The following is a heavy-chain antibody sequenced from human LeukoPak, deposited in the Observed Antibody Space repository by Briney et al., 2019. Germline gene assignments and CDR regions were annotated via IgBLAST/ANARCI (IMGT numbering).Heavy chain of an antibody. CDR2: ISPSGGIT. CDR1: GYTFKSFD. CDR3: ASNERENHRWNSESGTYYYYYYMDV. D-gene: IGHD1-7*01. J-gene: IGHJ6*03. Sequence: GASVMVSCKASGYTFKSFDINWVRQAPGQGLEWMGIISPSGGITTYAQRFQGRVTMTRDTSTSTVYMELNSLRSEDTAVYYCASNERENHRWNSESGTYYYYYYMDVWGKGTTVTISS. V-gene: IGHV1-46*02.